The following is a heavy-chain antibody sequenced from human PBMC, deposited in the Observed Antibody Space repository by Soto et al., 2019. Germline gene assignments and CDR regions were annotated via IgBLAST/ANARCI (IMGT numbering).Heavy chain of an antibody. J-gene: IGHJ4*02. CDR1: GASTVSHYH. D-gene: IGHD1-26*01. CDR2: IFNSGTT. Sequence: SETLSLTCSVSGASTVSHYHWTWIRQPPGKGLEWMGYIFNSGTTFYNPSLTSRLSISMDTSGNHFSLELRSVTAADTAVYYCALALGPTTGLEYWGQGHLVT. CDR3: ALALGPTTGLEY. V-gene: IGHV4-31*02.